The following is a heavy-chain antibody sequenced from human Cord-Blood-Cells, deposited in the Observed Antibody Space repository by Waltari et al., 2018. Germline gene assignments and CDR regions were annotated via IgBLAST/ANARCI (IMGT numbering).Heavy chain of an antibody. J-gene: IGHJ3*02. CDR1: GSTFTSYA. V-gene: IGHV1-3*01. D-gene: IGHD2-21*02. Sequence: QVQLVQSGAEVKKPGASVKVSCKASGSTFTSYAMHWVHQAPGQRLEWMGWINAGNGNTKYSQKFQGRVTITRDTSASTAYMELSSLRSEDTAVYYCARDQGGDYDAFDIWGQGTMVTVSS. CDR2: INAGNGNT. CDR3: ARDQGGDYDAFDI.